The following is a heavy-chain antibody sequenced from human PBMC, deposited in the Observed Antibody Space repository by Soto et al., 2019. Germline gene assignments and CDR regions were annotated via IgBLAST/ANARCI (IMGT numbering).Heavy chain of an antibody. V-gene: IGHV3-66*01. CDR3: ARDDVLCDGGRCYGVPLDV. CDR1: GFTVSSKY. J-gene: IGHJ6*04. D-gene: IGHD2-15*01. Sequence: GGSLRLSCAASGFTVSSKYMSLVRQAPGKGLEWVSLIQSGGPTYYADSVKGRFTISRDTSENTLHLQMDSLRAEDTAVYYCARDDVLCDGGRCYGVPLDVWGKGNTVTVSS. CDR2: IQSGGPT.